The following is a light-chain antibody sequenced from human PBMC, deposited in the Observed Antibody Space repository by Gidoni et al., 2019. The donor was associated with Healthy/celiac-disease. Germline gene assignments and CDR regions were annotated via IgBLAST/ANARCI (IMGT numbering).Light chain of an antibody. CDR2: YDD. CDR1: SSNIGNNA. CDR3: AAWDDSLNGYV. J-gene: IGLJ1*01. V-gene: IGLV1-36*01. Sequence: QSVLTQPPPVSEAPRQRVTISCSGSSSNIGNNAVHWYQQLPGKAPKLLIYYDDLLPSGVSDRFSGSKSGTSASLAISGLQSEDEADYYCAAWDDSLNGYVFGTGTKVTVL.